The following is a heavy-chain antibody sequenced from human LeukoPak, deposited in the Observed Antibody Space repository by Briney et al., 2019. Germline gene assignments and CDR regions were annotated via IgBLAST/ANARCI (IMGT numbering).Heavy chain of an antibody. CDR1: GFIFSSYE. CDR2: ISGSGSII. Sequence: GGSLRLSCAASGFIFSSYEMNWVRQAPGKGLEWVSYISGSGSIIYYADSVKGRFTISRDNSKNTLYLQMNSLRAEDTAVYYCAKSDRGDYYWGQGTLVTVSS. V-gene: IGHV3-48*03. CDR3: AKSDRGDYY. J-gene: IGHJ4*02. D-gene: IGHD3-10*01.